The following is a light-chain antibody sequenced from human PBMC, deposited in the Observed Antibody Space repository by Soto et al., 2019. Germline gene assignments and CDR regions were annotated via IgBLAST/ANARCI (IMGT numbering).Light chain of an antibody. CDR2: DAS. J-gene: IGKJ1*01. CDR1: QSISSW. CDR3: QQYDSYAWT. V-gene: IGKV1-5*01. Sequence: TQIPLPTSTLSDSLGERVMITSRASQSISSWLAWYQQKPGKAPKLLIYDASSLQSGVPSRFSGIGSGTEFTLTITSLQPDDFATYYCQQYDSYAWTFGQGTKVDIK.